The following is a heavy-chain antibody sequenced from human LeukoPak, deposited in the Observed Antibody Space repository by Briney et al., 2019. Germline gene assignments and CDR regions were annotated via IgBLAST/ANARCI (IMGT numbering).Heavy chain of an antibody. CDR1: GFTFSSYA. D-gene: IGHD6-13*01. Sequence: GGSLRLSCAASGFTFSSYAMSWVRQAPGKGLEWVSAISGSGGSTYYADSVKGRFTISRDNSKNTLYLQMNSLRAEDTAVYYCAKDLSARVAAAAKWLDPWGQGSMVTVSS. CDR3: AKDLSARVAAAAKWLDP. V-gene: IGHV3-23*01. CDR2: ISGSGGST. J-gene: IGHJ5*02.